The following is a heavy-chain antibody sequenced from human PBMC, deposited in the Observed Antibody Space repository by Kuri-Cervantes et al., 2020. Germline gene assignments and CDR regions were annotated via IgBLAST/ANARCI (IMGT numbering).Heavy chain of an antibody. CDR2: ISYDGSNK. CDR1: GFTVSNNY. Sequence: GGSLRLSCAASGFTVSNNYMSWVRQAPGKGLEWVAVISYDGSNKYYADSVKGRFTIPRDNSKNTLYLQMNSLRAEDTAVYYCAKVGSGYYFDYWGQGTLVTVSS. V-gene: IGHV3-30*18. J-gene: IGHJ4*02. D-gene: IGHD3-22*01. CDR3: AKVGSGYYFDY.